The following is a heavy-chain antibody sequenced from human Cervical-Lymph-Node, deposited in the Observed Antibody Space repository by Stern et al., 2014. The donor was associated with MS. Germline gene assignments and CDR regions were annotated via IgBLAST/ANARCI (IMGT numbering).Heavy chain of an antibody. D-gene: IGHD3-10*01. J-gene: IGHJ5*02. CDR1: RDTFSHYA. V-gene: IGHV1-69*06. Sequence: DQLVESGAEVKKPGSSVKVSCKASRDTFSHYALSWVRQAPEHGLEWLGGIIPGLGTTMYDQKFQGRITISADSSTNTLYMELNSLRSEDTAVYFCARDQGDYGSGSEDSWFDPWGQGTLVTVSS. CDR3: ARDQGDYGSGSEDSWFDP. CDR2: IIPGLGTT.